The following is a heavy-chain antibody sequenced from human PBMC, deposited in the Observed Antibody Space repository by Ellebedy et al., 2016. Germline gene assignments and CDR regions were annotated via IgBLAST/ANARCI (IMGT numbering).Heavy chain of an antibody. CDR3: ARHISGPDD. J-gene: IGHJ4*02. D-gene: IGHD6-19*01. Sequence: GESLKISCAASGFTFSIHGLSWVRQAPGKGLEWASGITGGGSSYYADSVKGRFTISRDNSKNTLFLQMSSLTVEDTAIYYCARHISGPDDWGQGTLVTVSS. V-gene: IGHV3-23*01. CDR2: ITGGGSS. CDR1: GFTFSIHG.